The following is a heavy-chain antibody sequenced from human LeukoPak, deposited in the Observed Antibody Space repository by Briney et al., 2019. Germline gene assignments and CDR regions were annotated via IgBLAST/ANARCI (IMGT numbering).Heavy chain of an antibody. V-gene: IGHV3-7*04. CDR3: ARAVTAIRGYSYYYYMDV. CDR2: IKQDGSEK. J-gene: IGHJ6*03. Sequence: GGSLRLSCAASGFTFSSCWMSWVRQAPGKGLEWVANIKQDGSEKYYVDSVKGRFTISRDNAKNSLYLQMNSLRAEDTAVYYCARAVTAIRGYSYYYYMDVWGKGTTVTVSS. CDR1: GFTFSSCW. D-gene: IGHD2-21*02.